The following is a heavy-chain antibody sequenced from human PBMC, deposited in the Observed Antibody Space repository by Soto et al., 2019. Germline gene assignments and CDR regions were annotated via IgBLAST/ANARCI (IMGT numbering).Heavy chain of an antibody. CDR2: ISNTGGGT. CDR1: GFTFNNYA. Sequence: EVQLLDSGGGLVQPGGSLGLSCAASGFTFNNYAMNWARQAPGMGLEWVATISNTGGGTYYADSVKGRFTISRDNSKNTLYLQMSSLRVEDTAVYYCAKDRLAGNFDYWGQGTQVTVSS. J-gene: IGHJ4*02. CDR3: AKDRLAGNFDY. V-gene: IGHV3-23*01.